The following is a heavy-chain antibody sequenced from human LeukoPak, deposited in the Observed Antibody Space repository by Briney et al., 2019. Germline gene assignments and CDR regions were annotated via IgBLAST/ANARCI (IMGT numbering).Heavy chain of an antibody. CDR3: ARGRSGGDY. Sequence: GRSLRLSCAASGFTFSSYAMHWVRQAPGKGLEWVAVISYDGSNKYYADSVKGRFTISRDNSKNTLYLQMNSLRAEDTAVYYCARGRSGGDYWGQGTLVTVSS. CDR2: ISYDGSNK. D-gene: IGHD6-19*01. CDR1: GFTFSSYA. V-gene: IGHV3-30-3*01. J-gene: IGHJ4*02.